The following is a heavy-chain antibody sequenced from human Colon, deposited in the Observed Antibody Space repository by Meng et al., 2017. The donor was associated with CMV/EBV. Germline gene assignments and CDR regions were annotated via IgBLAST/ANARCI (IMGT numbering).Heavy chain of an antibody. J-gene: IGHJ4*02. CDR1: GFTFSTYG. D-gene: IGHD5/OR15-5a*01. CDR2: INRDGSEK. Sequence: GGSLRLSCAASGFTFSTYGIHWVRQSPGKGLEWVANINRDGSEKNYVDSVKGRFTVSRDNVKNSLYLQMNSLRVEDMAVYYCAKGQGIIYDWGQGTLVTVSS. V-gene: IGHV3-7*01. CDR3: AKGQGIIYD.